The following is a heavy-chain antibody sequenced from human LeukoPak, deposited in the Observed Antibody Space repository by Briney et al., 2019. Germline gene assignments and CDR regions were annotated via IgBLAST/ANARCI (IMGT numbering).Heavy chain of an antibody. CDR2: INHSGST. J-gene: IGHJ6*02. Sequence: ASETLSLTCAVYGGSFSGYYWSWIRQPPGKGLEWIGEINHSGSTNYNPSLKSRVTISVDTSKNQFSLKLSSVTAADTAVYYCARGRAARPWYYYGMDVWGQGTTIIVSS. CDR3: ARGRAARPWYYYGMDV. V-gene: IGHV4-34*01. D-gene: IGHD6-6*01. CDR1: GGSFSGYY.